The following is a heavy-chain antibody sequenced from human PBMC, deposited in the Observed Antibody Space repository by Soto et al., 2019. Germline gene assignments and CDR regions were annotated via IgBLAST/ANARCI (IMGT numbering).Heavy chain of an antibody. D-gene: IGHD6-13*01. J-gene: IGHJ3*01. Sequence: QVQLVQSGAEVKKPGSSVKVSCKDSGGTFSSYSMFWVRQAPGQGLEWMGRIIPMLGVRNYAQTFQDRVTITADKSTATVHMELSSLRYGDTALYYCTISSWSGDVLAIWSQATIVTVSS. V-gene: IGHV1-69*02. CDR3: TISSWSGDVLAI. CDR1: GGTFSSYS. CDR2: IIPMLGVR.